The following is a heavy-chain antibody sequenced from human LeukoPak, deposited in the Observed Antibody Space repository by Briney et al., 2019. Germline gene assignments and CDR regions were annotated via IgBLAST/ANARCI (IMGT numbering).Heavy chain of an antibody. Sequence: SETLSLTCTVSGGSIISSDYHWGWIRQPPGKGLEWIGSIYYSGSTYYNPSLKSRVTISVDTSKNQFSLKLSSVTAADTAVYYCARQGGYYGSGSYYYYYGMDVWGQGTTVTVSS. CDR2: IYYSGST. J-gene: IGHJ6*02. CDR1: GGSIISSDYH. V-gene: IGHV4-39*01. CDR3: ARQGGYYGSGSYYYYYGMDV. D-gene: IGHD3-10*01.